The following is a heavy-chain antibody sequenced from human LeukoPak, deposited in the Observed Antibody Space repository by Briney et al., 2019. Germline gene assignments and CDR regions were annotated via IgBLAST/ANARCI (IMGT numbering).Heavy chain of an antibody. CDR1: GGSISSSGYY. CDR3: ARQQLSQLYYFDY. CDR2: KYYSGAT. J-gene: IGHJ4*02. V-gene: IGHV4-39*07. Sequence: SETLSLTCTVSGGSISSSGYYWGWIRQTPGKGLEWIGSKYYSGATYYNPSLNSRVTISVDTSKNQFSLKLSSVTAADTAVYYCARQQLSQLYYFDYWGQGTLVTVSS. D-gene: IGHD6-13*01.